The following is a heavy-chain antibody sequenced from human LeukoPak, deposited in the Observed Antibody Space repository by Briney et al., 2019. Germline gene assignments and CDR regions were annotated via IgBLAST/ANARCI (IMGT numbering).Heavy chain of an antibody. D-gene: IGHD3-22*01. CDR1: GFTFSSYW. CDR2: IKEDGSEE. V-gene: IGHV3-7*01. Sequence: GGSLRLSCAASGFTFSSYWMSWVRQAPGKGLECVANIKEDGSEEYYVDSVKGRFSISRDNAKDSLYLQMNSLRAEDTAVYYCARDWLAGNPYHAFDLWGKGTMVTVSS. J-gene: IGHJ3*01. CDR3: ARDWLAGNPYHAFDL.